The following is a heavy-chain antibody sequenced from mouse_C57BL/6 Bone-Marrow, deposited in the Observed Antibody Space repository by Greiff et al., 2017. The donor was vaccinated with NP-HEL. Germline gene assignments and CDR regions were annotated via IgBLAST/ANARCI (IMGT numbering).Heavy chain of an antibody. Sequence: VKVVESGPELVKPGASVKISCKASGYAFSSSWMNWVKQRPGKGLEWIGRIYPGDGDTNYNGKFKGKATLTADKSSSTAYMQLSSLTSEDSAVYFCAIRGDYWGQGTTLTVSS. V-gene: IGHV1-82*01. CDR1: GYAFSSSW. J-gene: IGHJ2*01. CDR3: AIRGDY. CDR2: IYPGDGDT.